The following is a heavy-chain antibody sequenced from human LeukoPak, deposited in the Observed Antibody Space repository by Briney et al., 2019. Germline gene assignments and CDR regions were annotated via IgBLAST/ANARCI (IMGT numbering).Heavy chain of an antibody. Sequence: PGGSLRLSCAAPGFSFSNYWMHWVRQAPGKGLEWVGRIKSKTDGGTTDYAAPVKGRFTISRDDSKNTLYLQMNSLKTEDTAVYYCTTLGYCSSTSCFDYWGQGTLVTVSS. CDR3: TTLGYCSSTSCFDY. J-gene: IGHJ4*02. CDR2: IKSKTDGGTT. CDR1: GFSFSNYW. V-gene: IGHV3-15*01. D-gene: IGHD2-2*01.